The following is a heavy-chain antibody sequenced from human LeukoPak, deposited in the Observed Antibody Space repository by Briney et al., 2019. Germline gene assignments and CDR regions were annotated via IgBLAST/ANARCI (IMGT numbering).Heavy chain of an antibody. D-gene: IGHD3-10*01. CDR2: ISASGGST. Sequence: GGSLRLSCAVSGITLSNYGMSCVRQAPGKGLEWVAGISASGGSTNYADSVKGRFTISRDNPKNTLYLQMNSLRAEDTAVYFCAKRGVVIRVILVGFHKEAYYFDSWGQGALVTVSS. CDR1: GITLSNYG. CDR3: AKRGVVIRVILVGFHKEAYYFDS. J-gene: IGHJ4*02. V-gene: IGHV3-23*01.